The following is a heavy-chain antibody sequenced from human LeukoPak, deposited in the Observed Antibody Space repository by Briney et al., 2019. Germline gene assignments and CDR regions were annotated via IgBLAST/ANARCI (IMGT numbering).Heavy chain of an antibody. J-gene: IGHJ4*02. D-gene: IGHD5-24*01. CDR2: INPSGGST. CDR1: GYTFTSYY. CDR3: ARRQPWGRDGYHGGFDY. V-gene: IGHV1-46*01. Sequence: ASVKVSCKASGYTFTSYYMHWVRQAPGQGLEWMGIINPSGGSTSYAQKFQGRVTMTRDTSTSTVYMELSSLRSEDTAVYYCARRQPWGRDGYHGGFDYWGQGTLVTVSS.